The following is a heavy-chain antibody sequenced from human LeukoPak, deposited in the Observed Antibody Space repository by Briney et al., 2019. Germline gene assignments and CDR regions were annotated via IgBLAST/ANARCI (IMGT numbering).Heavy chain of an antibody. J-gene: IGHJ4*02. CDR1: GFTFGSFA. Sequence: GGSLRLSCEASGFTFGSFAMYWVRQAPGKELEWIAGIFGSGGSPHYADSVKGRFTISRDNSKNTVYLQINSLRAEDTAVYYCGKTTAGYSSGQKPAWPVDYWGQGTLVTVSS. CDR2: IFGSGGSP. D-gene: IGHD5-18*01. V-gene: IGHV3-23*01. CDR3: GKTTAGYSSGQKPAWPVDY.